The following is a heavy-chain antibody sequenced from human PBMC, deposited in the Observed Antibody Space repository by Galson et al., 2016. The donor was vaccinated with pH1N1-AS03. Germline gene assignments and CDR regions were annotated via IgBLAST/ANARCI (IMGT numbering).Heavy chain of an antibody. D-gene: IGHD4-17*01. J-gene: IGHJ5*02. CDR1: GFSLSTSGMC. Sequence: PALVKPTQTLTLTCTFSGFSLSTSGMCVSWIRQPPGTALEWLALIDWDDDKYYSTSLKTRLTISRATSKNQVVLTMTNMDPVVTATYYSARMHYGAYSGWFDPCGQGILVTGSS. CDR2: IDWDDDK. V-gene: IGHV2-70*01. CDR3: ARMHYGAYSGWFDP.